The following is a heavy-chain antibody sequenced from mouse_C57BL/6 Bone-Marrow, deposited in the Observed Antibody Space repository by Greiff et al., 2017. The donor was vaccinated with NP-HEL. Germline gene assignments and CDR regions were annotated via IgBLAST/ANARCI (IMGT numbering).Heavy chain of an antibody. J-gene: IGHJ2*01. CDR3: ARVNYGSSHD. Sequence: EVQLQQSGPVLVKPGASVKMSCKASGYTFTDYYMNWVKQSHGKSLEWIGVINPYNGGTSYNQKFKGKATLTVDKSSSTAYMELNSLTSEDSAVYYCARVNYGSSHDWGQGTTLTVSS. CDR2: INPYNGGT. V-gene: IGHV1-19*01. CDR1: GYTFTDYY. D-gene: IGHD1-1*01.